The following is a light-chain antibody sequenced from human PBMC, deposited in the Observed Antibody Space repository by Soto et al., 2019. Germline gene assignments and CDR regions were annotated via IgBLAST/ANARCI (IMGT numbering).Light chain of an antibody. CDR3: ASYAGTRLFV. Sequence: SVRTRPPYSSGSPGQSLTISCTGTSSYVGFYNFVSWYQQRPGKAPKLVIYEVTKRPSGVPDRFSGSKSGSTASLTVSGLQADDEADYYCASYAGTRLFVLGSGTKVTV. CDR1: SSYVGFYNF. J-gene: IGLJ1*01. V-gene: IGLV2-8*01. CDR2: EVT.